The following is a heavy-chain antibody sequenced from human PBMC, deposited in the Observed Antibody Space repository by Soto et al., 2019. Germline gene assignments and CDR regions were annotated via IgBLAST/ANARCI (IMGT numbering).Heavy chain of an antibody. CDR3: ARGFCSSTSCYSPFRRYYYYGMDV. D-gene: IGHD2-2*02. J-gene: IGHJ6*02. Sequence: SETLSLTCAVYGGSFSGYYWGWIRQPPGKGLEWIGEINHSGSTNYNPSLKSRVTISVDTSKNQFSLKLSSVTAADTAVYYCARGFCSSTSCYSPFRRYYYYGMDVWGQGTTVTVSS. CDR2: INHSGST. CDR1: GGSFSGYY. V-gene: IGHV4-34*01.